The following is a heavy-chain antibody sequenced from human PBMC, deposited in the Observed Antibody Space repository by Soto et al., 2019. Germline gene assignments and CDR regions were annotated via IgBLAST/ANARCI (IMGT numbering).Heavy chain of an antibody. V-gene: IGHV3-11*01. CDR2: ISGSSSNI. J-gene: IGHJ4*02. CDR3: AIMTSSGWYDPVFH. Sequence: QVQLVESGGGLVKTRGSLRLSCVASGFSFSDYYMSWVRQAPGKGLEWISYISGSSSNIYYADSVKGRFTISRDNAENSVFLQMNNLRAEDTARYYCAIMTSSGWYDPVFHWGQGTLVTVSS. CDR1: GFSFSDYY. D-gene: IGHD6-19*01.